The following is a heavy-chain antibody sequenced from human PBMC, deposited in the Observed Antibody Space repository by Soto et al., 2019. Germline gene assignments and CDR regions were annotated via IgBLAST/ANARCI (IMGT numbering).Heavy chain of an antibody. Sequence: PGGSLRLSCAASGFTFSSYAMSWVRQAPGKGLEWVSSISSGSSYIYYADSVKGRFTISRDNAKNSLYLQMYSLRAEDTAVYYCARENWNDSHFDYWGQGTLVTVSS. V-gene: IGHV3-21*03. CDR2: ISSGSSYI. D-gene: IGHD1-1*01. J-gene: IGHJ4*02. CDR3: ARENWNDSHFDY. CDR1: GFTFSSYA.